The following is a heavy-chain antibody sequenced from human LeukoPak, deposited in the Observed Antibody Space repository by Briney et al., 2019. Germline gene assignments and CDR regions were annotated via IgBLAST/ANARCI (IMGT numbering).Heavy chain of an antibody. CDR2: ISSSSRYI. D-gene: IGHD2/OR15-2a*01. Sequence: PGGSLRLSCAASGFTFSTYSMNWVRRAPGKGLEWVSSISSSSRYIYYADSLKGRFTISRDNAKNSLHLQMNSLRAEDTGLYYCARGSIYYYGMDLWGQGTTVTVSS. V-gene: IGHV3-21*01. J-gene: IGHJ6*02. CDR3: ARGSIYYYGMDL. CDR1: GFTFSTYS.